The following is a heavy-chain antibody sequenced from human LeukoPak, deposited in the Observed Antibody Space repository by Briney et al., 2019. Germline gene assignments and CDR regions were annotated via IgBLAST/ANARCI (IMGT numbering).Heavy chain of an antibody. CDR2: IYNGDNT. D-gene: IGHD6-19*01. J-gene: IGHJ4*02. CDR1: RFTVTSYY. V-gene: IGHV3-66*01. Sequence: GGSLRLSCAASRFTVTSYYMSWVRQAPGKGLEWVSVIYNGDNTNYADSEKDRFTISRDNSQNTLFLQMNSLRAEDTAVYFCARASQWLAFDSWGQGTLVTVSS. CDR3: ARASQWLAFDS.